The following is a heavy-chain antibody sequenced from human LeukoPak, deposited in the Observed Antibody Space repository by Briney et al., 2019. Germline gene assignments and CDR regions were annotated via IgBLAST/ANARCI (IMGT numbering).Heavy chain of an antibody. D-gene: IGHD4-17*01. CDR2: ISSSSSYI. CDR1: GFTFSSYS. J-gene: IGHJ6*02. V-gene: IGHV3-21*01. CDR3: ARGTVRLRYYGMDV. Sequence: GGSLRLSCAASGFTFSSYSMNWVRQAPGKGLEWVSSISSSSSYIYYADSVKGRFTISRDNAKNSLYLQMNSLRAEDTAVYYCARGTVRLRYYGMDVWGQGTTVTVSS.